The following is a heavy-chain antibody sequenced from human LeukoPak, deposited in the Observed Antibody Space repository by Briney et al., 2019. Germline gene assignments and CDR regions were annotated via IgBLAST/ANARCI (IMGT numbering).Heavy chain of an antibody. CDR1: GGSISSSSYY. CDR2: IYYSGST. Sequence: SETLSLTCTVSGGSISSSSYYWGWIRQPPGKGLEWIGSIYYSGSTYYNPSLKRRVTISVDTSKNQFSLKLSSVTAADTAVYYCARRRVSIAAAGTFDYWGQGTLVTVSS. CDR3: ARRRVSIAAAGTFDY. V-gene: IGHV4-39*01. J-gene: IGHJ4*02. D-gene: IGHD6-13*01.